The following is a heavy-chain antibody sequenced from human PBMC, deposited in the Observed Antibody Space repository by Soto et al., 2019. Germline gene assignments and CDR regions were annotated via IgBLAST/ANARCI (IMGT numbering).Heavy chain of an antibody. CDR1: GFPFSDYA. CDR3: AKGGRQWLVTSDFNY. V-gene: IGHV3-30*18. J-gene: IGHJ4*02. Sequence: VQLVESGGGVVQPGRSLRLSCAASGFPFSDYAMHWVGQAPGKGLEWVAVVSHDGRNTHYEASVKGRFTISRDSCRNTVSLEMTSLRAEDTAVYYCAKGGRQWLVTSDFNYWGQGALVTVSS. CDR2: VSHDGRNT. D-gene: IGHD6-19*01.